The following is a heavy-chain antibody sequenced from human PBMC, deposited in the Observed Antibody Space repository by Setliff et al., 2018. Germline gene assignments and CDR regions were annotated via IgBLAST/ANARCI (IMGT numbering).Heavy chain of an antibody. CDR3: ARAPRSLPRPLDY. D-gene: IGHD1-1*01. V-gene: IGHV3-30*02. CDR1: GITLSSYG. CDR2: IQTNGNDK. Sequence: GGSLRLSCAASGITLSSYGMDWVRQAPGKGLEWVSFIQTNGNDKNYADSVKGRFTIYRDDSKNTLYLQMDSLRPEDTAIYYCARAPRSLPRPLDYWGQGTLVTVSS. J-gene: IGHJ4*02.